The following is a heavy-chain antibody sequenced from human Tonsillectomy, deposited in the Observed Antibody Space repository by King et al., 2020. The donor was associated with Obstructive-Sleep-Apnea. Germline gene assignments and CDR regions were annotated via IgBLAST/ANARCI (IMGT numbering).Heavy chain of an antibody. CDR3: ARHYYGSGSYYGDAFDI. CDR1: GYSFTSYW. J-gene: IGHJ3*02. CDR2: IDPSDSYT. V-gene: IGHV5-10-1*03. Sequence: QLVQSGAEMKKPGESLRISCKGSGYSFTSYWISWVRQMPGKGLEWMGRIDPSDSYTNYSPSFQGHVTISADKSISTAYLQWSSLKASDTAMYYCARHYYGSGSYYGDAFDIWGQGTMVTVSS. D-gene: IGHD3-10*01.